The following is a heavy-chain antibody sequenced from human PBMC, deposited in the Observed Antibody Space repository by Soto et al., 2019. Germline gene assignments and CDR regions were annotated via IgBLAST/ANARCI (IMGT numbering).Heavy chain of an antibody. Sequence: SETLSLTCTVSGDSISSGSSYWGWVRQPPGKGLEWIGYIYHSGSTYYNPSLKSRVTISVDRSKNQFSLKLSSVTAADTAVYYCARVPDRWGQGTLVTVSS. CDR2: IYHSGST. V-gene: IGHV4-30-2*01. CDR1: GDSISSGSSY. D-gene: IGHD2-2*01. J-gene: IGHJ5*02. CDR3: ARVPDR.